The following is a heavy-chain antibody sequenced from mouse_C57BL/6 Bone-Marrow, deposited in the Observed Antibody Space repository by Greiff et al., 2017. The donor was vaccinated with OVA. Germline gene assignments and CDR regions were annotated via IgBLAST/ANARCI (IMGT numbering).Heavy chain of an antibody. D-gene: IGHD1-1*01. V-gene: IGHV5-4*03. CDR3: ARVHYYGSSGYAMDY. J-gene: IGHJ4*01. CDR1: GFTFSSYA. CDR2: ISDGGSYT. Sequence: EVKLVESGGGLVKPGGSLKLSCAASGFTFSSYAMSWVRQTPEKRLEWVATISDGGSYTYYPDNVKGRFTISRDNAKNNLYLQMSHLKSEDTAMYYCARVHYYGSSGYAMDYWGQGTSVTVSS.